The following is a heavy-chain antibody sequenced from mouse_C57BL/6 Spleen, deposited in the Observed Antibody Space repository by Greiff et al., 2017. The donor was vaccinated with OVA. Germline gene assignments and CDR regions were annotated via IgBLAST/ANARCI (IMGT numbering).Heavy chain of an antibody. J-gene: IGHJ1*03. CDR2: ISSGSSTI. Sequence: EVMLVESGGGLVKPGGSLKLSCAASGFTFSDYGMHWVRQAPEKGPEWVAYISSGSSTIYYADTVKGRFTISRDNAKNTLFLQMTSLRSEDTAMDYCARIDYDYDGYFDVWGTGTTVTVSS. D-gene: IGHD2-4*01. CDR3: ARIDYDYDGYFDV. V-gene: IGHV5-17*01. CDR1: GFTFSDYG.